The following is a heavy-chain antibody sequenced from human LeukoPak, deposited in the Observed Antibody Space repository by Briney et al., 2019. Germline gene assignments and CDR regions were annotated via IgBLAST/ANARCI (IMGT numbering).Heavy chain of an antibody. CDR3: ARVGYSGYDGAYYFDY. D-gene: IGHD5-12*01. J-gene: IGHJ4*02. CDR2: ISSSSSYI. Sequence: GGSLRLSCAASGFTFSSYSMNWVRQARGKGLEWVSSISSSSSYIYYADSVKGRFTNSRDNAKNSLYLQMNSLRAEDTAVYYCARVGYSGYDGAYYFDYWGQGTLVTVSS. V-gene: IGHV3-21*01. CDR1: GFTFSSYS.